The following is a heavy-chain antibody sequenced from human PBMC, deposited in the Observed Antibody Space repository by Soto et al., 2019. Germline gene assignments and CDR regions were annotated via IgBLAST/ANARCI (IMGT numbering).Heavy chain of an antibody. CDR3: ARAGPGYYDNPAPYYFDY. CDR2: SYLGDSET. J-gene: IGHJ4*02. CDR1: GYGFTSYW. Sequence: GGSLKTSCKGSGYGFTSYWIGAVRHMPGKGLEWMRISYLGDSETTYSPPFHGQVTISADKSISTAYLQWRSLKASDPAIYYCARAGPGYYDNPAPYYFDYWGQGTLVT. D-gene: IGHD3-22*01. V-gene: IGHV5-51*01.